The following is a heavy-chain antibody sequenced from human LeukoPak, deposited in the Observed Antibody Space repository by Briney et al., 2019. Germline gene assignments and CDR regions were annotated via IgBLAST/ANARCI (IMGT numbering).Heavy chain of an antibody. Sequence: ASVKVSCKASGYTFTGYYMHWVRQAPGQGLEWMGWINPNSGGANYAQKFQGRVTMTRDTSISTAYMELSRLRSDDTAAYYCARTSGYYSGNNWFDPWGQGTLVTVSS. CDR3: ARTSGYYSGNNWFDP. CDR1: GYTFTGYY. D-gene: IGHD3-22*01. J-gene: IGHJ5*02. CDR2: INPNSGGA. V-gene: IGHV1-2*02.